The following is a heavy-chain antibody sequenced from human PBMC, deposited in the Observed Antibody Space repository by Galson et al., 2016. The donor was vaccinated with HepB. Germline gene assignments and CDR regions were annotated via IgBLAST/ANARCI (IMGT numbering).Heavy chain of an antibody. D-gene: IGHD2-2*01. V-gene: IGHV3-21*01. CDR3: AKVFIPVSVPVAVTDYYYYMDV. Sequence: SLRLSCAGSGFTFGDYSMNWVRQAPGKGLEWVSSISSGSTYKHYADAVKGRFTISRDNAKNSMSLQMTSLRVEDSAVYYCAKVFIPVSVPVAVTDYYYYMDVWGKGTTVTVSS. CDR2: ISSGSTYK. J-gene: IGHJ6*03. CDR1: GFTFGDYS.